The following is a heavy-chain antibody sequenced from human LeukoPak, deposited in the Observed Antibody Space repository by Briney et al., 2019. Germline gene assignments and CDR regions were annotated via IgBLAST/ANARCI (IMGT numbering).Heavy chain of an antibody. CDR3: ACNYYDSSGYYADAFDI. D-gene: IGHD3-22*01. CDR1: GGSISSYY. J-gene: IGHJ3*02. V-gene: IGHV4-59*08. Sequence: SETLSLTCTVSGGSISSYYWSWIRQPPGKGLEWIGYIYYSGSTNCNPSLKSRVTISVDTSKNQFSLKLSSVTAADTAVYYCACNYYDSSGYYADAFDIWGQGTMVTVSS. CDR2: IYYSGST.